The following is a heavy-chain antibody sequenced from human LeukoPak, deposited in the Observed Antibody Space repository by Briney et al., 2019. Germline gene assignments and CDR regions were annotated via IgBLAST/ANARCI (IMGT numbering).Heavy chain of an antibody. CDR1: GFTFSNSA. CDR3: EKEEVPNDY. CDR2: ISISGGDT. D-gene: IGHD1-1*01. J-gene: IGHJ4*02. V-gene: IGHV3-23*01. Sequence: PGGSLRLSCAVSGFTFSNSAMSWVRQAPGKGLEWVSGISISGGDTYYADSVTGRFTISRDNSKNTLYLQMDSLRAEDTAVYYCEKEEVPNDYWGQGPLVTVSS.